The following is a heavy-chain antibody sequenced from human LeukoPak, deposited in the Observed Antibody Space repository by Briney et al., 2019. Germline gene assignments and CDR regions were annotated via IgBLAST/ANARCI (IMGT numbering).Heavy chain of an antibody. Sequence: VASVNVSCKASGYTFTGYYMHWVRQAPGQGREGMGWINPNSGGTNYAQKFQGRVTMTRDTFISTAYMELSRLRSDDTVVYYCARVEVTDAQDYWGQGTLVTVSS. CDR1: GYTFTGYY. J-gene: IGHJ4*02. V-gene: IGHV1-2*02. D-gene: IGHD4-4*01. CDR2: INPNSGGT. CDR3: ARVEVTDAQDY.